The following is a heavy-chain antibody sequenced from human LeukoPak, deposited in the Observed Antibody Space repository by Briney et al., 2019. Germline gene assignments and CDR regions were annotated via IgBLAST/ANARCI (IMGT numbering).Heavy chain of an antibody. D-gene: IGHD2-2*02. J-gene: IGHJ6*02. CDR1: GYTFTSYG. CDR3: GREESVVVVPAAITILYYYYGMDV. Sequence: ASVKVSCKASGYTFTSYGISWVRQAPGQGLEWMGWISAYNGNTNYAQKLQGRVTMTTDTSTSTAYMELRSLRSDDTAVYYCGREESVVVVPAAITILYYYYGMDVWGQGTTVTVSS. CDR2: ISAYNGNT. V-gene: IGHV1-18*01.